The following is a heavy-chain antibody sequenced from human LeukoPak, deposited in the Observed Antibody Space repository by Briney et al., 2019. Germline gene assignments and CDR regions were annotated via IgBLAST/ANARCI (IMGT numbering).Heavy chain of an antibody. CDR3: AKDPGASVSGFHMDV. J-gene: IGHJ6*03. Sequence: PGGPLILSCPSPGLTFRNFGIPCVRQALGQGLEQVSFIWSDGNNRFYADSVKGRFTISRDNSKNMLYLQMDTLRSEDTALYYCAKDPGASVSGFHMDVWGKGTTVIVSS. V-gene: IGHV3-30*02. CDR2: IWSDGNNR. CDR1: GLTFRNFG. D-gene: IGHD2-8*02.